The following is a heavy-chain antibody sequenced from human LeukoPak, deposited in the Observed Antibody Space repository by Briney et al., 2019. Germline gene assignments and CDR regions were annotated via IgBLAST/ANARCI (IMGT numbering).Heavy chain of an antibody. CDR3: ARGRGSSGWFDAFDI. D-gene: IGHD6-19*01. J-gene: IGHJ3*02. CDR2: IYSSGST. Sequence: PSETLSLXCTVSGGSISSYYWSWIRQPPGKRLEWIGRIYSSGSTNYNPSLKSRVAISLDTSKNQFSLKLSSVTAADTAVYYCARGRGSSGWFDAFDIWGQGTMVTVSS. V-gene: IGHV4-59*12. CDR1: GGSISSYY.